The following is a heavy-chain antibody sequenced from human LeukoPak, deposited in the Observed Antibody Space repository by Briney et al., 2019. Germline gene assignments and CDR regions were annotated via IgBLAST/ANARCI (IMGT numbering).Heavy chain of an antibody. Sequence: ASVKVSCKASGYTFTGYYMHWVRQAPGQGLEWMGWINPNSGGTNYAQKFQGRVTMTRDTSISTAYMELSSLRSEDTAVYYCARVSSSSLGVYYYYYYMDVWGKGTTVTVSS. D-gene: IGHD6-6*01. CDR1: GYTFTGYY. V-gene: IGHV1-2*02. J-gene: IGHJ6*03. CDR2: INPNSGGT. CDR3: ARVSSSSLGVYYYYYYMDV.